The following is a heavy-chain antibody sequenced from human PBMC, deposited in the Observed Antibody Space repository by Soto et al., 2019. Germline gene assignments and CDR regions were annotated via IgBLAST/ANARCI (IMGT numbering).Heavy chain of an antibody. V-gene: IGHV1-69*13. CDR2: IIPIFGTA. Sequence: AASVKVSCKASGGTFSSYAISWVRQAPGQGLEWMGGIIPIFGTANYAQKFQGRVTITADESTSTAYMELSSLRSEDTAVYYCARTPRMATTGTWFDPWGQGTLVTVSS. CDR3: ARTPRMATTGTWFDP. D-gene: IGHD5-12*01. CDR1: GGTFSSYA. J-gene: IGHJ5*02.